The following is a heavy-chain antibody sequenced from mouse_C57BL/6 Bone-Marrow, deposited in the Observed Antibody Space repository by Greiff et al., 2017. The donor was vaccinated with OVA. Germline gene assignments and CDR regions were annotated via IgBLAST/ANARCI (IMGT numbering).Heavy chain of an antibody. V-gene: IGHV1-69*01. CDR3: ARWSYYGSRFAY. CDR2: IDPSDSYT. Sequence: QVQLQQPGAELVMPGASVKLSCKASGYTFTSYWMHWVKQRPGQGLEWIGEIDPSDSYTKYNQKFKGKSTLTVDKSSSTAYMQLSSLTSEDSAVYYCARWSYYGSRFAYWGQGTLVTVSA. CDR1: GYTFTSYW. J-gene: IGHJ3*01. D-gene: IGHD1-1*01.